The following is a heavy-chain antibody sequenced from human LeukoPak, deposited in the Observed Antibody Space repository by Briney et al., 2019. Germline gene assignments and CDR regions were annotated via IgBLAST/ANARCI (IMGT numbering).Heavy chain of an antibody. J-gene: IGHJ4*02. CDR3: SRSSSFDY. CDR2: INHSGST. CDR1: GGSFSGYY. V-gene: IGHV4-34*01. Sequence: SEILSLTCAVYGGSFSGYYWSWIRQPPGKGLEWIGEINHSGSTNYNPSLKSRVTISVDTSKNQFSLKLSSVTAADTAVYYCSRSSSFDYWGQGTLVTVSS.